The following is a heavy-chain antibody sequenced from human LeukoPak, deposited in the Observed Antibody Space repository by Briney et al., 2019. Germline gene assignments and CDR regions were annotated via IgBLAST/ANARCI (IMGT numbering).Heavy chain of an antibody. V-gene: IGHV3-74*01. CDR1: GLSFSAYK. CDR3: VVGGSPGY. J-gene: IGHJ4*02. Sequence: GGSMRLSCAASGLSFSAYKMHWVRHAPRKGLVWVSRISTDGYTTDYADFVQGRFTASRDNTKNTWSLEMNSLRAEDTAVYYCVVGGSPGYWGQGTLVTVSS. D-gene: IGHD2-15*01. CDR2: ISTDGYTT.